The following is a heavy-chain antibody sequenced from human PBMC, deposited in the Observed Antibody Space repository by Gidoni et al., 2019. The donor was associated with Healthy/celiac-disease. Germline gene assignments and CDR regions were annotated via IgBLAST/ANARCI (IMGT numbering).Heavy chain of an antibody. D-gene: IGHD6-19*01. CDR2: ISSSSSYI. V-gene: IGHV3-21*01. J-gene: IGHJ4*02. CDR3: ARDPPGIAVAGTFDY. CDR1: GFTFSSYS. Sequence: EVQLVESGGGLVKPGGSLRLSCAASGFTFSSYSMNWVRQAPGKGLEWVSSISSSSSYIYYADSVKGRFTISRDNAKNSLYLQMNSLRAEDTAVYYCARDPPGIAVAGTFDYWGQGTLVTVSS.